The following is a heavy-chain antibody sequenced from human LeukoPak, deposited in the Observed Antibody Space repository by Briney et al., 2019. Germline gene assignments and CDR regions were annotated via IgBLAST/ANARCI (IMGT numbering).Heavy chain of an antibody. J-gene: IGHJ4*02. Sequence: GGSLRLSCAASGFTFSSYAMSWVRQAPGKGLEWVSAISGSGGSTYYADSVKGRFTISRDNSKNTLYLQMNSLRAEDTAVYYCAKDHHVTIFGVVIISRNFDYWGQGTLVTVSS. CDR3: AKDHHVTIFGVVIISRNFDY. V-gene: IGHV3-23*01. CDR1: GFTFSSYA. D-gene: IGHD3-3*01. CDR2: ISGSGGST.